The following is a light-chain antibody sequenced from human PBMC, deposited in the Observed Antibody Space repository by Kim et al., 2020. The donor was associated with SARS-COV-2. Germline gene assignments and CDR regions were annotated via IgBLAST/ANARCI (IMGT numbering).Light chain of an antibody. Sequence: ASVKLTCILSTGQSNYAIAWLQQQPGKGPRYLMRLYSDGRHTKGDGIPDRFSGSTSGSEYSLTISSPQSEDESDYYCQTWGSGIGVFGGGTKLTVL. CDR2: LYSDGRH. V-gene: IGLV4-69*01. CDR3: QTWGSGIGV. CDR1: TGQSNYA. J-gene: IGLJ2*01.